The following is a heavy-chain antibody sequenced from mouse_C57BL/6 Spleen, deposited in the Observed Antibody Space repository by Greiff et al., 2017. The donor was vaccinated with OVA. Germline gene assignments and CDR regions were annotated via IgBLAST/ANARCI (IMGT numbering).Heavy chain of an antibody. Sequence: LVESGPELVKPGASVKISCKASGYAFSSSWMNWVKQRPGKGLEWIGRIYPGDGDTNYNGKFKGKATLTADKSSSTAYMQLSSLTSEDSAVYFCARRAPERYFDVWGTGTTVTVSS. V-gene: IGHV1-82*01. J-gene: IGHJ1*03. CDR2: IYPGDGDT. CDR3: ARRAPERYFDV. CDR1: GYAFSSSW.